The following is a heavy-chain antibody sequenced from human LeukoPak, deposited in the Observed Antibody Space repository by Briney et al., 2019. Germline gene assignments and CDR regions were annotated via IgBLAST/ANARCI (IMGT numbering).Heavy chain of an antibody. CDR2: IYYSGNT. CDR3: AIAYKYNYSFDY. CDR1: GTSIGIGGYH. Sequence: SSETLSLTRTVSGTSIGIGGYHWNWIRQHPGKDLEWIGKIYYSGNTYYSPSLKRRLTISIDTSKNQFSLKLTSVTAADTAVYYCAIAYKYNYSFDYWGQGTPVTVSS. D-gene: IGHD1-14*01. J-gene: IGHJ4*02. V-gene: IGHV4-31*03.